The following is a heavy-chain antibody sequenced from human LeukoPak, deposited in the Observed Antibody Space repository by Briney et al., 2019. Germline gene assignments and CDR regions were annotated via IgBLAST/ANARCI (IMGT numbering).Heavy chain of an antibody. CDR3: AKGGGYEAQYYYYYLDV. CDR1: GFTFSSCG. D-gene: IGHD5-12*01. Sequence: GGSLRLSCAASGFTFSSCGMHWVRQAPGKGLEWVAVISYDGSNKYYADSVKGRFTISRDNSKNTLYLQMKSLRAEDTAVYYCAKGGGYEAQYYYYYLDVWGKGTTVTISS. V-gene: IGHV3-30*18. CDR2: ISYDGSNK. J-gene: IGHJ6*03.